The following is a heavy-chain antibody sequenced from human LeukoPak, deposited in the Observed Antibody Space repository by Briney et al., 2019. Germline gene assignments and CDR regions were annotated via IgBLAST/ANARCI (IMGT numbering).Heavy chain of an antibody. V-gene: IGHV3-21*01. CDR1: GFTFSSYS. J-gene: IGHJ4*02. CDR3: ARFHYCGGDCYSGFDY. Sequence: GGSLRLSCAASGFTFSSYSMNWVRQAPGKGLEWVSSISSSSSYINYADSVKGRFTISRDNAKNSLYLQMNSLRAEDTAVYYCARFHYCGGDCYSGFDYWGQGTLVTVSS. D-gene: IGHD2-21*01. CDR2: ISSSSSYI.